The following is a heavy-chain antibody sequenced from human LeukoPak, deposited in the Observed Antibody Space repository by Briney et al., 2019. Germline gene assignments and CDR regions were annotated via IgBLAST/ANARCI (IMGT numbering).Heavy chain of an antibody. Sequence: SVKVSCKASGGTFSSYAISWVRQAPGQGLEWKGRIIPIFGTANYAQKFQGRVTITTDESTSTAYMELSSLRSEDTAVYYCASYWGYGSGSCAFDIWGQGTMVTVSS. CDR1: GGTFSSYA. CDR2: IIPIFGTA. J-gene: IGHJ3*02. CDR3: ASYWGYGSGSCAFDI. D-gene: IGHD3-10*01. V-gene: IGHV1-69*05.